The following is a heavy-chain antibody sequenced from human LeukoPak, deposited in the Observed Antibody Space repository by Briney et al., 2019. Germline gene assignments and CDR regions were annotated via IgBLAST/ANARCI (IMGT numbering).Heavy chain of an antibody. J-gene: IGHJ4*02. CDR1: GFTFRTYA. V-gene: IGHV3-23*01. CDR3: TTHNLQYYYDY. CDR2: ISGSGDST. Sequence: GGSLRLSCAASGFTFRTYAMSWVRQAPGKGLEWVSGISGSGDSTKYADSVKGRFTISRDNSKNTVYLQMNSLRVEDTGVYYCTTHNLQYYYDYWGQGTLVTVSS. D-gene: IGHD5-24*01.